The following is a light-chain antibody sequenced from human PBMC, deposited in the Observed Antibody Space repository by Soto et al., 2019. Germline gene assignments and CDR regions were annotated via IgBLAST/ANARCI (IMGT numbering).Light chain of an antibody. CDR3: QQYNSYYT. J-gene: IGKJ2*01. V-gene: IGKV1-5*03. CDR1: QSISSW. Sequence: DIQMTQSPSTLSASVGDRVTITCRASQSISSWLAWYQQKPGKAPKLLIYKASSQESGVPSRFSGSGSRTQHTHTISSLKPDYFATYYCQQYNSYYTLGQGTKLEIK. CDR2: KAS.